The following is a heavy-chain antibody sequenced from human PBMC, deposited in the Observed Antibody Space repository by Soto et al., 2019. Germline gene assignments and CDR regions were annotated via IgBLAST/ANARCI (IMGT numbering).Heavy chain of an antibody. CDR1: GFTFSSYA. D-gene: IGHD5-12*01. CDR3: ARDRVVATIWMGAGPSMSHYYGMDV. J-gene: IGHJ6*02. V-gene: IGHV3-30-3*01. CDR2: ISYDGSNK. Sequence: GGSLRLSCAASGFTFSSYAMHWVRQAPGKGLEWVAVISYDGSNKYYADSVKGRFTISRDNSKNTLYLQMNSLRAEDTAVYYCARDRVVATIWMGAGPSMSHYYGMDVWGQGTTVTVSS.